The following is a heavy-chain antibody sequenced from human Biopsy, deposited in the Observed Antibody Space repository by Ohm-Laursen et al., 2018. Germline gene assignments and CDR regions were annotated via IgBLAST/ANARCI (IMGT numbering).Heavy chain of an antibody. Sequence: SLRLSCSASGFAFSDYSMNWVRQAPGKGLEWVASISSTSNHIHYVDSVWGRFAISRDNAENSLYLEMNSLRVEDTAVYYCAKDDYDRVSSGYYLDYGGQGTLVSVSS. D-gene: IGHD3-10*02. CDR3: AKDDYDRVSSGYYLDY. CDR2: ISSTSNHI. CDR1: GFAFSDYS. J-gene: IGHJ4*02. V-gene: IGHV3-21*01.